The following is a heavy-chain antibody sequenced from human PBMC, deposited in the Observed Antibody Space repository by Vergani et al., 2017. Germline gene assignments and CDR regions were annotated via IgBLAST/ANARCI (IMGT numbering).Heavy chain of an antibody. CDR1: GGSISSGNYY. CDR2: SYYSGST. Sequence: QVQLQESGPGLVKPSQTLSLTCTVSGGSISSGNYYWSWIRQHPGKGPEWIGYSYYSGSTYYNPSLKSRVTISVDTSKNQFSLKLSSVTAADTAVYYCARSQGVAYAFEIWGQGTMVTVSS. CDR3: ARSQGVAYAFEI. J-gene: IGHJ3*02. D-gene: IGHD3-3*01. V-gene: IGHV4-31*03.